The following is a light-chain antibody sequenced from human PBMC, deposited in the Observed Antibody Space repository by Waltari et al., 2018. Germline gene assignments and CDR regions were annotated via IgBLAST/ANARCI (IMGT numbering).Light chain of an antibody. CDR2: DVN. V-gene: IGLV2-14*03. J-gene: IGLJ1*01. Sequence: QSALTQPASVSGSPGQSITISCTGTSSDIGAYHFVPWDQKHPGKAPKVMIYDVNTRPSGVSSRFSGSKSGNTASLTISGLQAEDEADYYCSSYTTGSTRYVFGSGTKVTVL. CDR1: SSDIGAYHF. CDR3: SSYTTGSTRYV.